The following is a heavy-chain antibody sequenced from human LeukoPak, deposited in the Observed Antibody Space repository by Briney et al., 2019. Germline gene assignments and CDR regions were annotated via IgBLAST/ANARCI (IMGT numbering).Heavy chain of an antibody. J-gene: IGHJ5*02. D-gene: IGHD3-10*01. CDR3: ARGLGSESYYGS. CDR1: GYTFTSYD. CDR2: MNPNRGDT. Sequence: ASVKVSCKASGYTFTSYDIHWVRQATGQGLEWMGRMNPNRGDTDYAQKFQGRVTMTRDTSTSTVYMELSSLRSEDTAVYYCARGLGSESYYGSWGQGTLVTVSS. V-gene: IGHV1-8*01.